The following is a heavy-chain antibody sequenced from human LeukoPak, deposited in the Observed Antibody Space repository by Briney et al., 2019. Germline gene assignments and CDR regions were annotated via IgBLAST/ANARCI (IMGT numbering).Heavy chain of an antibody. J-gene: IGHJ3*02. V-gene: IGHV1-18*01. CDR1: GYTFTSYG. D-gene: IGHD3-22*01. CDR3: ARGGPAPHRITLIVVASSTDAFDI. CDR2: ISAYNGDT. Sequence: GASVKVSCKASGYTFTSYGIIWVRQAPGQGLEWMGWISAYNGDTNYAQKLQGRVTMTTDTSTSTAYMELRSLRSDDTAVYYCARGGPAPHRITLIVVASSTDAFDIWGQGTMVTVSS.